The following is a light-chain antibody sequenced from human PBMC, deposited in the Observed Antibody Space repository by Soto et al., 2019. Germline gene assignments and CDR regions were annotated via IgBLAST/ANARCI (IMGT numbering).Light chain of an antibody. CDR2: KAS. J-gene: IGKJ1*01. V-gene: IGKV1-5*03. Sequence: DIHMTQSPSTLSASVGDRVTITCRASQSISSWLAWYQQKPGKAPKLLIYKASTLESGVPSRFSGSGSGTEFTLTISSLQYDDFATYYCLHHNTWWTFGQGTKVDIK. CDR1: QSISSW. CDR3: LHHNTWWT.